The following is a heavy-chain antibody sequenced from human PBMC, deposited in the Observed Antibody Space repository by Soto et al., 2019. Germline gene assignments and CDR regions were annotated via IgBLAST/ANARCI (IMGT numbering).Heavy chain of an antibody. V-gene: IGHV3-23*01. CDR3: AKDARGYDILTGYLDGMDV. Sequence: XVSLRLSCAASGFTFSSYAMSWVRQAAGKGLEWVSAISGSGGSTYYADSVKGRFTISRDNSKNTLYLQMNSLRAEDTAVYYCAKDARGYDILTGYLDGMDVWGQGTTVTVSS. CDR1: GFTFSSYA. J-gene: IGHJ6*02. CDR2: ISGSGGST. D-gene: IGHD3-9*01.